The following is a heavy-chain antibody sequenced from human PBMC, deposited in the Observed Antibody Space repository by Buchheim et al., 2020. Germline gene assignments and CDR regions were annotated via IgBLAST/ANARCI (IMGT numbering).Heavy chain of an antibody. CDR3: ARVQIRGDETYWFDP. Sequence: EVQLVETGGGLIQPGGSLRLSCAASGFTVSSNYMSWVRQAPGKGLEWVSVIYSGGSTYYAASVKGRFTISRDNSKNTLYLQMNSLRAEDTAVYYCARVQIRGDETYWFDPWGQGTL. CDR1: GFTVSSNY. V-gene: IGHV3-53*02. CDR2: IYSGGST. D-gene: IGHD3-10*01. J-gene: IGHJ5*02.